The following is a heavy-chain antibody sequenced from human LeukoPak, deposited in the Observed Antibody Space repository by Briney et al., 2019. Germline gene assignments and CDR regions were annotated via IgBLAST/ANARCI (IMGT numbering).Heavy chain of an antibody. V-gene: IGHV4-34*01. CDR3: TRRYCSGGGCYPFFDY. CDR2: INHSGST. CDR1: GGSFSGYY. Sequence: SETLSLTCAVYGGSFSGYYWSWIRQPPGKGLEWIGEINHSGSTNYNPSLKSRVTISVDTSKDQFSLNLSSVTAADTAVYYCTRRYCSGGGCYPFFDYWGQGTLVTVSS. D-gene: IGHD2-15*01. J-gene: IGHJ4*02.